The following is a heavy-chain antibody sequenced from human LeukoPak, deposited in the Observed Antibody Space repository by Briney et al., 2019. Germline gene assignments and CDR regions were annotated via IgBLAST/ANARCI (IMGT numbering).Heavy chain of an antibody. CDR3: ARQYYDSTGYYYFDY. Sequence: SETLSLTCSVSGGSITGSSYYWAWIRQPPGKGLEWIGSMYYSGSTYYNSSLKSRVTISEDTSKNQFSLKLTSVTAADTAVYYCARQYYDSTGYYYFDYWGQGTLVTVSS. D-gene: IGHD3-22*01. V-gene: IGHV4-39*01. CDR1: GGSITGSSYY. CDR2: MYYSGST. J-gene: IGHJ4*02.